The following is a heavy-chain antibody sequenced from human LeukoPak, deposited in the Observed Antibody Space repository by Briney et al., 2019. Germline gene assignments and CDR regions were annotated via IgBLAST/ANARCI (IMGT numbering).Heavy chain of an antibody. CDR1: GFTFNRYG. CDR2: IGGSGGTT. V-gene: IGHV3-23*01. D-gene: IGHD2-2*01. Sequence: GGSLRLSCAASGFTFNRYGMSWVRQAPGKGLEWVSAIGGSGGTTYYADSVKGRFTISRDNSKNTLYLQMNSLRAEDTAVYYCARDFCSSTSCFYDPWGQGTLVTVSS. J-gene: IGHJ5*02. CDR3: ARDFCSSTSCFYDP.